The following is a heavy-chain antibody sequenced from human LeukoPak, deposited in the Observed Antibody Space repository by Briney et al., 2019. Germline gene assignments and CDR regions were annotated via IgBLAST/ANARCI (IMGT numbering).Heavy chain of an antibody. CDR2: IYHSGST. V-gene: IGHV4-38-2*01. CDR3: ARSSDIGDN. Sequence: SETLSLTCAVSGSSLSSGYYWGWIRQPPGKGLEWIGSIYHSGSTYYNPSLKSRVTISVDTSKNQFSLKLSSVTAADTAVYYCARSSDIGDNWGQGTLVTVSP. J-gene: IGHJ4*02. D-gene: IGHD2-15*01. CDR1: GSSLSSGYY.